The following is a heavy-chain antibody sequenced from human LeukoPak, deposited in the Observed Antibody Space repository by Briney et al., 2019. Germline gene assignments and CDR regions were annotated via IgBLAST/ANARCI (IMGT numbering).Heavy chain of an antibody. CDR2: IHYSGST. D-gene: IGHD3-16*02. V-gene: IGHV4-59*02. Sequence: KPSETLSLTCTVSGGSVSGYYWSWIRQPPGKGLQWIGYIHYSGSTNYNPSLKSRLTISVDTSKNQFSLKLSSVTAADTAVYYCARGPRIMITFGGVIDHDAFDIWGQGTMVTVSS. CDR3: ARGPRIMITFGGVIDHDAFDI. CDR1: GGSVSGYY. J-gene: IGHJ3*02.